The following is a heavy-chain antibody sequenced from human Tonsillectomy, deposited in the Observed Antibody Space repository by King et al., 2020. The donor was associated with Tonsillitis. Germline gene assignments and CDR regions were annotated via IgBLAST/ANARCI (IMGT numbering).Heavy chain of an antibody. CDR2: VRTKANNYAT. CDR3: IRGVEFVAPGG. V-gene: IGHV3-73*02. Sequence: VQLVESGGGLVQPGGSLKLSCAASGFSFSGSAMHWVRQTSGKGLEWVAYVRTKANNYATACAASLEGRFTISRDDSKNTAYLQMNNLKPEDTAVYYCIRGVEFVAPGGWGQGTLVTVSS. D-gene: IGHD2-8*01. CDR1: GFSFSGSA. J-gene: IGHJ4*02.